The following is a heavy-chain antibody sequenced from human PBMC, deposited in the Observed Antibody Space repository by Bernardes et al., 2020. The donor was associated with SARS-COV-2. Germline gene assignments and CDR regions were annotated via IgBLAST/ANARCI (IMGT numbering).Heavy chain of an antibody. CDR1: DGSFSGYY. D-gene: IGHD3-3*01. Sequence: SETLSLNCAVNDGSFSGYYWSWIRQPPGKGLEWIGEINHGGSTNYNPSLKSRVTISVDTSKNQFSLRLSSVTAADTAVYYCAGRSNQGITIPRRPYYYFYGMDVWGLGTTVTVSS. V-gene: IGHV4-34*01. CDR2: INHGGST. CDR3: AGRSNQGITIPRRPYYYFYGMDV. J-gene: IGHJ6*02.